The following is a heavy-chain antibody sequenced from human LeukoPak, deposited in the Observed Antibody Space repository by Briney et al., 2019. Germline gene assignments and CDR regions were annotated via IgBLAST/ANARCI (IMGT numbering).Heavy chain of an antibody. CDR3: AKDHYGSGVDFDY. V-gene: IGHV1-2*02. CDR2: INPNTGGT. D-gene: IGHD3-10*01. J-gene: IGHJ4*02. Sequence: ASVKVSCKASGYTFTGYYMHWVRQAPGQGLEWMGWINPNTGGTNYAQKFQGRVTMTRDTSFSTAYMELSRLRSDDTAVYYCAKDHYGSGVDFDYWGQGTLVTVSS. CDR1: GYTFTGYY.